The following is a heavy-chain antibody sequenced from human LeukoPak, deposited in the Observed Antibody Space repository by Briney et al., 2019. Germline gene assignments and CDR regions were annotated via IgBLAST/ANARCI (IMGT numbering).Heavy chain of an antibody. Sequence: PGGSLRLSCAASGFTFSSHWMHWVRQAPGKGLEWVANIKRDGSDTSYVDSVKGRFTISRDNAKNSLYLQLNSLRAEDTAVYYCARDANYYDSRGENYFNYWGQGTLVTVSS. V-gene: IGHV3-7*01. CDR1: GFTFSSHW. CDR3: ARDANYYDSRGENYFNY. CDR2: IKRDGSDT. D-gene: IGHD3-22*01. J-gene: IGHJ4*02.